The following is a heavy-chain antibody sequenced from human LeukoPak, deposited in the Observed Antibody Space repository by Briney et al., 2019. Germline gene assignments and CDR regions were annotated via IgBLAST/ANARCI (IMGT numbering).Heavy chain of an antibody. J-gene: IGHJ4*02. CDR3: ARQLRWDQYYFDY. CDR2: INPNSGGT. V-gene: IGHV1-2*02. CDR1: GYTFTGYY. Sequence: ASVKVSRKTSGYTFTGYYMHWVRQAPGQGLEWMGWINPNSGGTNYAQKFQGRVTMTRDTSISTAYMELSRLRSDDTAVYYCARQLRWDQYYFDYWGQGTLVTVSS. D-gene: IGHD4-23*01.